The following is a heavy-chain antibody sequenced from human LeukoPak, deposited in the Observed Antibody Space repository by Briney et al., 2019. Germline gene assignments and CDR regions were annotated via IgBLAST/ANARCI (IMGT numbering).Heavy chain of an antibody. V-gene: IGHV1-18*01. J-gene: IGHJ4*02. CDR2: IRAYNGNT. Sequence: ASVKVSCKASGYTFTSYGISWVRQAPGQGLEWMGWIRAYNGNTNYAQKLQGRVTMTTDTSTSTAYMELRSLRSDDKAVYYCARGSYTYPQGDYWGQGTLVTVSS. CDR3: ARGSYTYPQGDY. CDR1: GYTFTSYG. D-gene: IGHD5-24*01.